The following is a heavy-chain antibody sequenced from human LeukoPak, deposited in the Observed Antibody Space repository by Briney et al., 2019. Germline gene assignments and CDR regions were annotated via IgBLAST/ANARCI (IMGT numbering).Heavy chain of an antibody. CDR2: IRFDGSNN. Sequence: GGSLRLSCAASGFTFSDRYMDWVRQAPGKGLEWVAFIRFDGSNNYYADSVKGRFTISRDNSKNTLYLQMNSLRAEDTAVYYCAKDGGGYYPYYYYYMDVWGKGTTVTISS. V-gene: IGHV3-30*02. J-gene: IGHJ6*03. CDR1: GFTFSDRY. D-gene: IGHD3-22*01. CDR3: AKDGGGYYPYYYYYMDV.